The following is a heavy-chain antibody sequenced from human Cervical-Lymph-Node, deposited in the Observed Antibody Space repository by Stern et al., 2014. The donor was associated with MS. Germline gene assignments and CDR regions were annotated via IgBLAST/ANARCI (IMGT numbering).Heavy chain of an antibody. CDR3: ARDATYYYDSSGYYPKAVSFDY. CDR1: GGTFSSYA. Sequence: QVQLVQSGAEVKKPGSSVKVSCKASGGTFSSYAISWVRQAPGQGLEWMGGIIPIFGTANYAQKFQGRVTITADESTSTAYMELSSLRSEDTAVYYCARDATYYYDSSGYYPKAVSFDYWGQGTLVTVSS. CDR2: IIPIFGTA. D-gene: IGHD3-22*01. J-gene: IGHJ4*02. V-gene: IGHV1-69*01.